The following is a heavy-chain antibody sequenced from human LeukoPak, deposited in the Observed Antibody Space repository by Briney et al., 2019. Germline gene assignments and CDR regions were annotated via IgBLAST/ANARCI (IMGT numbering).Heavy chain of an antibody. CDR2: INPSESDT. Sequence: SLQTSSNGAGCGFTNYWNAWGRQMPGRGLEWMVMINPSESDTRYSPSFQGQVPISADMSIRTAYLQWSSLKASDSAMYYWARGWNFDYWGQGTLVSVS. CDR3: ARGWNFDY. CDR1: GCGFTNYW. J-gene: IGHJ4*02. V-gene: IGHV5-51*01. D-gene: IGHD6-19*01.